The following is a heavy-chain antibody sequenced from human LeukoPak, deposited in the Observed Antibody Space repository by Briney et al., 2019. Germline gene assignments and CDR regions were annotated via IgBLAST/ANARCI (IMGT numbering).Heavy chain of an antibody. V-gene: IGHV3-7*01. CDR2: IKPDGGEK. Sequence: GGSLRLSCEGSGFTFGYYWMTWVRQAPGKGLEWVANIKPDGGEKHYADSVEGRFTISRDNAKNSLYLQMNSLRAEDTAVYYCARDLGSGSSSWGQGTLVTVSS. CDR1: GFTFGYYW. D-gene: IGHD1-26*01. CDR3: ARDLGSGSSS. J-gene: IGHJ5*02.